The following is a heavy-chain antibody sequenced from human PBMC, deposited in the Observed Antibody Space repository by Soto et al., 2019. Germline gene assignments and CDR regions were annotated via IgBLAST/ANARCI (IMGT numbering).Heavy chain of an antibody. CDR1: GITFSSYW. Sequence: EVHLVASGGGLVQPGGSLRLSCGASGITFSSYWMSWVRQAPGKGLEWVANIRPDGSEQHYVDSVKGRFTISRDDAKNSLYLQMSSLRVEDTAVYYCGRDWDVWGRGTTVTVSS. CDR3: GRDWDV. J-gene: IGHJ6*04. V-gene: IGHV3-7*01. CDR2: IRPDGSEQ.